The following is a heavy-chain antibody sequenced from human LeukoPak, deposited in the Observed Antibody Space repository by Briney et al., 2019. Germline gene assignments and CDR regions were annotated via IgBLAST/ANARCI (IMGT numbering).Heavy chain of an antibody. CDR1: GVTLSTYA. CDR2: ISSSGSGDNT. D-gene: IGHD2-15*01. Sequence: GGSLRLSCAASGVTLSTYAMSWARQAPGKGLEWVSGISSSGSGDNTYYADSVKGRFTISRDNSKNTLYLQMNSLRAEDTAVYYCAKLGTHRSGGSCYYYYYGMDVWGQGTTVTVSS. V-gene: IGHV3-23*01. J-gene: IGHJ6*02. CDR3: AKLGTHRSGGSCYYYYYGMDV.